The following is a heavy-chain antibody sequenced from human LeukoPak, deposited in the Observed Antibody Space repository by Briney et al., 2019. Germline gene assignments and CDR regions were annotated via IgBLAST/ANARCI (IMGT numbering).Heavy chain of an antibody. V-gene: IGHV1-2*02. Sequence: ASVKVSCKASGYTFTGYYIHWVRQAPGQGLEWMGWINPHSGGTNYAQKFQGGVTMTRDTSITTAYMELSSLRSDDTAVYYCARGHGSGSVGAFDIWGQGTMVTVSS. J-gene: IGHJ3*02. CDR1: GYTFTGYY. CDR3: ARGHGSGSVGAFDI. CDR2: INPHSGGT. D-gene: IGHD3-10*01.